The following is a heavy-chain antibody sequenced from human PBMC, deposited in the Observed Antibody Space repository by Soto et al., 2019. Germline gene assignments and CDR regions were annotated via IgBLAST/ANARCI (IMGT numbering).Heavy chain of an antibody. CDR3: AKDSHPTTPPAHSD. D-gene: IGHD3-10*01. CDR2: ISGSGGST. CDR1: GFTFSSYS. J-gene: IGHJ4*02. V-gene: IGHV3-23*01. Sequence: GGSLRLSCAASGFTFSSYSMNWVRQAPGKGLEWVSAISGSGGSTYYADSVKGRFTISRDNSKNTLYLQMNSLRAEDTAVYYCAKDSHPTTPPAHSDWGQGTLVTVSS.